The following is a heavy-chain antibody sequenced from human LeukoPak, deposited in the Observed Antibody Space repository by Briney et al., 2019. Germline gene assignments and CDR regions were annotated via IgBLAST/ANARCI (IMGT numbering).Heavy chain of an antibody. Sequence: SETLSLTCTVSGGSISSSSYYWGWIRQPPGKGLEWIGSIYHSGSTYYNPSLKSRVTISQDTSKNQFSLKLSSVTAADTAVYYCARDLATGTTFVNAFDIWGQGTMVTVSS. CDR2: IYHSGST. D-gene: IGHD1-7*01. CDR1: GGSISSSSYY. J-gene: IGHJ3*02. CDR3: ARDLATGTTFVNAFDI. V-gene: IGHV4-39*07.